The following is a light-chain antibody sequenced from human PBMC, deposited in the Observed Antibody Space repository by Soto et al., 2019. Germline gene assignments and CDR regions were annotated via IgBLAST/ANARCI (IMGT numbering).Light chain of an antibody. V-gene: IGKV3-11*01. J-gene: IGKJ4*02. CDR1: QSVSSY. CDR3: QQRSDWPLT. Sequence: EIVLTQSPATLSLSPGERVTLSCRASQSVSSYFAWYQQKPGLAPRLLIYDASTRAAGIPARFSGSGSGTDFTLTSSSLEPDDFAVYYCQQRSDWPLTFGGGTKVEIK. CDR2: DAS.